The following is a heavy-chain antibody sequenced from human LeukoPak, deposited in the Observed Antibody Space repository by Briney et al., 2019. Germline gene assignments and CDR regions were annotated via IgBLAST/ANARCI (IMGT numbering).Heavy chain of an antibody. J-gene: IGHJ4*02. CDR1: GGSISSYY. CDR3: ARDRYGSGSYNYFDY. Sequence: SETLSLTCTVSGGSISSYYWSWIRQPAGKGLEWIGRIYTSGSTKYNPSLKSRVTMSVDTSKNQFSLKLSSVTAADTAVYYCARDRYGSGSYNYFDYWGQGTLVTVSS. V-gene: IGHV4-4*07. CDR2: IYTSGST. D-gene: IGHD3-10*01.